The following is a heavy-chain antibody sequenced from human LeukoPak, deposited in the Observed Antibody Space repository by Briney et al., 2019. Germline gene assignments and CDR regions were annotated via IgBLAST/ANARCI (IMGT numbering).Heavy chain of an antibody. CDR2: ITLSRTTI. CDR1: GFTFSNYN. Sequence: GGSLRLSCAASGFTFSNYNMNWVRQAPGKGLEWVAYITLSRTTIYYADSVKGRFTISRDNAKNSLSLQMNSLRAEDTAVYYCAKDVSGSYRPYYFDYWGQGTLVTVSS. J-gene: IGHJ4*02. D-gene: IGHD1-26*01. V-gene: IGHV3-48*01. CDR3: AKDVSGSYRPYYFDY.